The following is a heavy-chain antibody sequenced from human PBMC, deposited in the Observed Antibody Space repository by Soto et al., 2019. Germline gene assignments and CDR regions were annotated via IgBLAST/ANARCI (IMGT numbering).Heavy chain of an antibody. V-gene: IGHV1-18*01. CDR1: GYTFTSYG. CDR2: ISAYNGNT. D-gene: IGHD3-22*01. CDR3: ARWGYDSSGYYIGYFDL. Sequence: QVQLVQSGAEVKKPGASVKVSCKASGYTFTSYGITWVRQAPGQGLEWMGWISAYNGNTNYAQKLQGRVTMTTDTSTSTAHMELRGMRSDDTAVYYCARWGYDSSGYYIGYFDLWGRGTLVTVSS. J-gene: IGHJ2*01.